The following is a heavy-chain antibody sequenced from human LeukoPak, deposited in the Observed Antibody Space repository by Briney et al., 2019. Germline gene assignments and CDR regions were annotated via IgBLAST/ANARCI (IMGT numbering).Heavy chain of an antibody. D-gene: IGHD3-10*01. J-gene: IGHJ4*02. CDR3: AIQTYYYGSGGYYSTALDY. CDR1: GYTFTSYY. Sequence: ASVKVSCEASGYTFTSYYMHWVRQAPGQGLEWMGIINPSGGSTSYAQKFQGRVTMTRDTSTSTVYMELSSLRSEDTAVYYCAIQTYYYGSGGYYSTALDYWGQGTLVTVSS. CDR2: INPSGGST. V-gene: IGHV1-46*03.